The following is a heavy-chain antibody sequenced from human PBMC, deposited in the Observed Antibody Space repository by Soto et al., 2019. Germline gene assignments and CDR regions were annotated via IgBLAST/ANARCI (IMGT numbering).Heavy chain of an antibody. V-gene: IGHV1-46*03. Sequence: GASVKVSCKASGYTFTSYYMHWVRQAPGQGREWMGIINPSGGSTSYAQKFQGRVTMTRDTSTSTVYMELSSLRSEDTAVYYCAPYAQYDYGDYRFAFDIWGQGTMVTVSS. CDR1: GYTFTSYY. J-gene: IGHJ3*02. D-gene: IGHD4-17*01. CDR2: INPSGGST. CDR3: APYAQYDYGDYRFAFDI.